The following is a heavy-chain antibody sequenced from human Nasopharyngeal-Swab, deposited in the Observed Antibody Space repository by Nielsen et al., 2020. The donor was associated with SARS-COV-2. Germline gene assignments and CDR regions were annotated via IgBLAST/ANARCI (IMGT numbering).Heavy chain of an antibody. CDR1: GGSFSGYS. Sequence: TLSLTCAVYGGSFSGYSWIWVRQPPGKGLEWIGQIIHSGSTNYNPSLKSRVTISADTSKNQLSLKVNSVTAADTAVYYCARISGWYWLDPWGQGTLVTVSS. D-gene: IGHD6-19*01. V-gene: IGHV4-34*12. CDR3: ARISGWYWLDP. J-gene: IGHJ5*02. CDR2: IIHSGST.